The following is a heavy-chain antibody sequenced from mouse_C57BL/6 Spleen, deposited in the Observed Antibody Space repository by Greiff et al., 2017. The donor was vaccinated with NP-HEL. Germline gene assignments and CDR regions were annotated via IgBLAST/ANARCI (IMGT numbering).Heavy chain of an antibody. CDR3: TTSYYGSSYPSWFAY. CDR2: IDPENGDT. J-gene: IGHJ3*01. CDR1: GFNIKDDN. D-gene: IGHD1-1*01. V-gene: IGHV14-4*01. Sequence: EVQLQQSGAELVRPGASVKLSCTASGFNIKDDNMHWVKQRPEQGLEWIGWIDPENGDTEYASKFQGKATITADTSSNTAYLQLSSLTSEDTAVYYCTTSYYGSSYPSWFAYWGQGTLVTVSA.